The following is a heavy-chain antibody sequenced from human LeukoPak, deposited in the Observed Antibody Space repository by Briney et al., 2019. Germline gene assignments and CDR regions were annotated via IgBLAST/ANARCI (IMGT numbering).Heavy chain of an antibody. CDR1: GGSISSYY. V-gene: IGHV4-4*07. CDR3: ARDLVEMATIALDY. Sequence: RPSETLSLTCTVSGGSISSYYWSWIRQPAGKGLEWIGRIYTSGSTNYNPSLKSRVTMSVDTSKNQFSLELSSVTAADTAVYYCARDLVEMATIALDYWGQGTLVTVSS. D-gene: IGHD5-24*01. CDR2: IYTSGST. J-gene: IGHJ4*02.